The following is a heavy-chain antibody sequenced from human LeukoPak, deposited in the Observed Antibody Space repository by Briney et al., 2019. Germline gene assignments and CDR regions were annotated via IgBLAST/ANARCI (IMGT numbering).Heavy chain of an antibody. J-gene: IGHJ4*02. D-gene: IGHD6-13*01. V-gene: IGHV1-2*02. Sequence: ASVKDSCEASRYTFTGYYIQWVRQAPGQGLEWMGWINPNSGGTNYAQKFQGRVTMTRDTTISTAYMELSRLRSDDTAVYYCATGYSCLYYFCYWGQGTLVTVSS. CDR1: RYTFTGYY. CDR3: ATGYSCLYYFCY. CDR2: INPNSGGT.